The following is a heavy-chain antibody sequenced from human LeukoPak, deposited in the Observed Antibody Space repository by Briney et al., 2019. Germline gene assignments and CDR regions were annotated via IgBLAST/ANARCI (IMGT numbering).Heavy chain of an antibody. D-gene: IGHD1-26*01. V-gene: IGHV1-2*02. CDR2: INPNSGGT. J-gene: IGHJ4*02. CDR3: ARDQSGGYWEGGTFDY. Sequence: GASVKVSCKASGYTFTGYYMHWVRQAPGQGLEWMGWINPNSGGTNYAQKFQGRVTMTRDTSISTAYMELSRLRSDDTAVYYCARDQSGGYWEGGTFDYWGQGTLVTVSS. CDR1: GYTFTGYY.